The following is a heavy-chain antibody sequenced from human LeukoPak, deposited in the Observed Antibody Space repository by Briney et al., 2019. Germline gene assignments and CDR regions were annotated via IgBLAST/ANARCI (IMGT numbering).Heavy chain of an antibody. V-gene: IGHV4-39*01. CDR1: GGSISSSSYY. D-gene: IGHD3-16*01. Sequence: SETLSLTCTVSGGSISSSSYYWGWIRQPPGKGLERIGSIYYSGSTYYNPSLKSRVTIFVDTSKNQFSLKLSSVTAADTAVYYCARRPPWGYYLDYWGQGTLVTVSS. CDR2: IYYSGST. CDR3: ARRPPWGYYLDY. J-gene: IGHJ4*02.